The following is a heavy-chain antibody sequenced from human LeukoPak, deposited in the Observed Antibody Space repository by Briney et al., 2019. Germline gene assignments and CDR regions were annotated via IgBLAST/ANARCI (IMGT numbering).Heavy chain of an antibody. Sequence: PGLTLRLTCAASGFTFRFYAMHCARHAPAKGLECGAVISYDGSNKYYADSVKGRVTISRDNYKSTLYLQMTSLTAEATAVYYCARGAKTGYYPYWGQGTLVTVSS. V-gene: IGHV3-30*04. CDR3: ARGAKTGYYPY. CDR1: GFTFRFYA. CDR2: ISYDGSNK. J-gene: IGHJ4*02. D-gene: IGHD3-9*01.